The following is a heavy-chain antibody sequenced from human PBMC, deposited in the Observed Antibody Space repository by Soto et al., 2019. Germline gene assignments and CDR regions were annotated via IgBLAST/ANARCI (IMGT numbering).Heavy chain of an antibody. CDR2: INPNSGGT. D-gene: IGHD6-19*01. Sequence: QVQLVQSGAEVKKPGASVKVSCKAPGYTFTGYYMHWVRQAPGQGLEWMGWINPNSGGTNYAQKFQGRVTMTRDPSISTAYMELSRLGSDDTAVYYWAGAAVAGDAFDIWGQGTMVTVSS. V-gene: IGHV1-2*02. CDR3: AGAAVAGDAFDI. J-gene: IGHJ3*02. CDR1: GYTFTGYY.